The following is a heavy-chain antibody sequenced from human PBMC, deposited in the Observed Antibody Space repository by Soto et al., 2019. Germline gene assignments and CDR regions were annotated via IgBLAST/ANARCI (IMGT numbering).Heavy chain of an antibody. V-gene: IGHV3-11*01. CDR2: ISSSGSTI. J-gene: IGHJ5*02. D-gene: IGHD6-19*01. Sequence: GVSLGLSCAASGFTFSEYYMSWIRQAPGQGLEWVSYISSSGSTIYYADSVKGRFTISRDNAKNSLYLQMNSLRAEDTAVYYCASRENSGWYDNLFDPWGQGTLVSGSS. CDR1: GFTFSEYY. CDR3: ASRENSGWYDNLFDP.